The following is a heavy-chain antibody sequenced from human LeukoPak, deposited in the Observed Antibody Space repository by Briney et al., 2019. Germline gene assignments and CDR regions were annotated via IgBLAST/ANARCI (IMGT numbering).Heavy chain of an antibody. CDR1: GGSISSGGYS. J-gene: IGHJ3*02. Sequence: PSETLSLTCAASGGSISSGGYSWSWIRQPPGKGLEWIGYIYHSGSTYYNPSLKSRVTISVDRSKNQFSLKLSSVTAADTAVYYCARFLSNDAFDIWGQGTMVTVSS. CDR2: IYHSGST. CDR3: ARFLSNDAFDI. V-gene: IGHV4-30-2*01.